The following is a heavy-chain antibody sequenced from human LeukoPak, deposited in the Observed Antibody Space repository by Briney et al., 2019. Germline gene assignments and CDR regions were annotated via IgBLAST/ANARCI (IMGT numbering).Heavy chain of an antibody. Sequence: GGSLRLSCAASGFTFDDYAMHWVRQAPGKGLEWVSGISWNSGSIGYADSVKGRFTISRDNAKKSLFLQMNNLRSEDTALYYCAKGYGSGSYTTNPFDYWGQGTLVTVSS. CDR3: AKGYGSGSYTTNPFDY. CDR1: GFTFDDYA. V-gene: IGHV3-9*01. D-gene: IGHD3-10*01. CDR2: ISWNSGSI. J-gene: IGHJ4*02.